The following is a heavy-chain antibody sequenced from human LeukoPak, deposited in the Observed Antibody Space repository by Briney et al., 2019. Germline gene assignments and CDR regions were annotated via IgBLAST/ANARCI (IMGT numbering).Heavy chain of an antibody. CDR3: GRGLGTYDSSELTWPMISF. CDR2: MNPDSGDT. D-gene: IGHD3-22*01. V-gene: IGHV1-8*01. CDR1: GYTFTNYE. J-gene: IGHJ4*02. Sequence: VKVSCKASGYTFTNYEISWVRQATGQGLEWMGWMNPDSGDTAYAHKFQGRITMTRSTSITTAYMELSSLRSEDTAVYYCGRGLGTYDSSELTWPMISFWGQGTVVTVSS.